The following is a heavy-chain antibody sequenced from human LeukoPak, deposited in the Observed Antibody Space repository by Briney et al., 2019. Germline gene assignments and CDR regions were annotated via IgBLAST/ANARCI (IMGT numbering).Heavy chain of an antibody. Sequence: PPETLSHTCTVSGGSISSYYWSWIRQPPGKGLEWIGYIYYSGSTYYNPSLRSRVTISVDTSKNQFSLKLSSVTAADTAVYYCARTIAARPGGWFDPWGQGTLVKVSS. V-gene: IGHV4-59*01. CDR3: ARTIAARPGGWFDP. CDR2: IYYSGST. D-gene: IGHD6-6*01. CDR1: GGSISSYY. J-gene: IGHJ5*02.